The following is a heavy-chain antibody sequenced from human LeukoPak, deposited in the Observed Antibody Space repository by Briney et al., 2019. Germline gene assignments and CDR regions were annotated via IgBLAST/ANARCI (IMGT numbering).Heavy chain of an antibody. Sequence: GGSLRLSCAASGFTFSTYVMGWVRQAPGKGLEWVSGISASGDNTYYADSVKGRFTISRDNSKNTLHLQMNSLRAEDTAVYYCVKGSGYDTDFDYWGQGTLATVSS. CDR2: ISASGDNT. D-gene: IGHD3-9*01. CDR3: VKGSGYDTDFDY. CDR1: GFTFSTYV. V-gene: IGHV3-23*01. J-gene: IGHJ4*02.